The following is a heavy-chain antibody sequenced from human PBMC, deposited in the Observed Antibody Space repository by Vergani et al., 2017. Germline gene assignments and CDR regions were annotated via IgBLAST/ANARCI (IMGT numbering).Heavy chain of an antibody. CDR1: GFTFSSYS. V-gene: IGHV3-48*02. CDR2: ISSSSSTI. J-gene: IGHJ6*03. Sequence: VQLVESGGGLVKPGGSLRLSCAASGFTFSSYSMNWVRQAPGKGLEWVSYISSSSSTIYYADSVKGRFTISRDNAKNSLYLQMNSLRDEDTAVYYCARHPDYDFWSGYYFYYYYYMDVWGKGTTVTVSS. D-gene: IGHD3-3*01. CDR3: ARHPDYDFWSGYYFYYYYYMDV.